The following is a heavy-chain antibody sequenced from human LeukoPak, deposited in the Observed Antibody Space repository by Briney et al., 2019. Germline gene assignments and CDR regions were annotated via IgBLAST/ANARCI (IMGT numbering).Heavy chain of an antibody. D-gene: IGHD6-19*01. V-gene: IGHV4-59*01. CDR1: GGSLVSYY. CDR2: IYYSRST. J-gene: IGHJ4*02. CDR3: ARIAVGSGWGYFDY. Sequence: SETLSLTCTVSGGSLVSYYLTWIRQPPGKGLEWIGYIYYSRSTNYNPSLKSRVTISLDTSKNQFSLKLSSVTAADTAVYYCARIAVGSGWGYFDYWGQGTLVTASS.